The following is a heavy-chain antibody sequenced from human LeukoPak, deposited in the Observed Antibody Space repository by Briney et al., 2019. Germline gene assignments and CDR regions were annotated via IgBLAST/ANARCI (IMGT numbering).Heavy chain of an antibody. Sequence: SETLSLTCAVSGGSISSGGYSWSWIRQPPGKGLEWIGYIYHGGDTYYNSSLKSRVTISMDRSKNQFSLNLTSVTAADTAAYYCARGTYYFDYWGQGTLVTVSS. CDR1: GGSISSGGYS. CDR3: ARGTYYFDY. J-gene: IGHJ4*02. V-gene: IGHV4-30-2*01. CDR2: IYHGGDT.